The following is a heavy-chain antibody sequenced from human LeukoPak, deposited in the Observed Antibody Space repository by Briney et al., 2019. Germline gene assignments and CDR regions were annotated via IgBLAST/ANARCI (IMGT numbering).Heavy chain of an antibody. CDR3: ARARRDDFWSGNYGMDV. CDR2: INHSGST. V-gene: IGHV4-34*01. J-gene: IGHJ6*02. Sequence: SETPSLTCAVYGGSFSGYYWSWIRQPPGKGLEWIGEINHSGSTNYNPSLKSRVTISVDTSKNQFSLKLSSVTAADTAVYYCARARRDDFWSGNYGMDVWGQGTTVTVSS. D-gene: IGHD3-3*01. CDR1: GGSFSGYY.